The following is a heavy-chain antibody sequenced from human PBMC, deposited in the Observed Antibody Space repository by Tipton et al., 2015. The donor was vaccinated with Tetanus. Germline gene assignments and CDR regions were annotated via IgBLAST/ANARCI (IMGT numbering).Heavy chain of an antibody. CDR1: GFIVSSSY. D-gene: IGHD3-3*01. J-gene: IGHJ4*02. V-gene: IGHV3-53*01. CDR2: IYTGGST. CDR3: VSSPRFRTGRFES. Sequence: SLRLSCGGSGFIVSSSYMHWVRQAPGKGLEWVAVIYTGGSTYYADSVRGRFTISRDNSRDTLFLQMNSLRVDDTAVYYCVSSPRFRTGRFESWGQGTHATVSP.